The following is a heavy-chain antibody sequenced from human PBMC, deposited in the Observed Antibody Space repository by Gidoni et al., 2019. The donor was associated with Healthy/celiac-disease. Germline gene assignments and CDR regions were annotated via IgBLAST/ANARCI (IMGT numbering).Heavy chain of an antibody. CDR1: GFTLSRYW. D-gene: IGHD3-16*01. V-gene: IGHV3-74*01. CDR2: INGDGSST. Sequence: EVQLVESGGGLVQPGGSLRLSCAASGFTLSRYWMHWVRQAPGKGLVWVSRINGDGSSTSYADSVKGRFTISRDNAKNTLYLQMNSLRAEDTAVYYCARVGGHDYVWGSTYYFDYWGQGTLVTVSS. CDR3: ARVGGHDYVWGSTYYFDY. J-gene: IGHJ4*02.